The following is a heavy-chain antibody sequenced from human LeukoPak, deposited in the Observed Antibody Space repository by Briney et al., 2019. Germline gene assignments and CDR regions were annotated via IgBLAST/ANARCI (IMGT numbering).Heavy chain of an antibody. CDR2: ISSSSSTI. D-gene: IGHD6-13*01. Sequence: GGSLRLSCAASGFTFSSYSMNWVRQAPGKGLEWVSYISSSSSTIYYADFVKGRFTVSRDNAKNSLYLQMNSLRVEDTAVYYCAREGPSRSDYFDYWGQGTLVTVSS. CDR3: AREGPSRSDYFDY. V-gene: IGHV3-48*04. J-gene: IGHJ4*02. CDR1: GFTFSSYS.